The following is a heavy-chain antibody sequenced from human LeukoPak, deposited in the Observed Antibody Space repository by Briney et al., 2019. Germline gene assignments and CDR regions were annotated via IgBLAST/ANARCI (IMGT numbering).Heavy chain of an antibody. Sequence: GGSLRLSCAASGFTFSSYWMSWVRQAPGEGLEWVANIKQDGTEKYYMDAVKGRFSISRDNAKNSLYMQMNALRAEDTAVYYCARDVRPDYWGQGTLVTVST. J-gene: IGHJ4*02. CDR3: ARDVRPDY. CDR1: GFTFSSYW. D-gene: IGHD6-6*01. CDR2: IKQDGTEK. V-gene: IGHV3-7*04.